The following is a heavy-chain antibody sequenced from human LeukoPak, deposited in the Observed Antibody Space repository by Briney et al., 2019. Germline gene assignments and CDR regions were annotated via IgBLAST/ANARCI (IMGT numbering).Heavy chain of an antibody. CDR3: AKADDDSSSWFLRSYFDY. V-gene: IGHV3-23*01. Sequence: GSLRLSCAASGFTFSSYAMSWVRQAPGKGLEWVSAISGSGGSTYYADSVKGRFTISRDNSKNTLYLQINSLRAEDTAVYYCAKADDDSSSWFLRSYFDYWGQGTLVTVSS. J-gene: IGHJ4*02. CDR2: ISGSGGST. CDR1: GFTFSSYA. D-gene: IGHD6-13*01.